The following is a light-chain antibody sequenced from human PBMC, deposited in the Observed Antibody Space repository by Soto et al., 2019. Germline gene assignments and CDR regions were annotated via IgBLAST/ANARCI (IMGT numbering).Light chain of an antibody. J-gene: IGKJ1*01. CDR2: GAS. CDR1: QSVSSSY. CDR3: QQYGSSPPT. Sequence: EIVLTQSPGTLSLSPGERATLSCRASQSVSSSYLAWYQQKPGQAPRLLIYGASSRATGIPDRFSGSGSGTDCTITSGSLEPEDFAVYFCQQYGSSPPTFGQGTKVDIK. V-gene: IGKV3-20*01.